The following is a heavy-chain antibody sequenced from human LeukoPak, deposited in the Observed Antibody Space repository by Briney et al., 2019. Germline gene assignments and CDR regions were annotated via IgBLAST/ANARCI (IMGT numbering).Heavy chain of an antibody. CDR2: ISSSTTYI. D-gene: IGHD2-2*01. Sequence: GGSLRLSCAASGFTFTTYYMNWVRQAPGKGLEWVSSISSSTTYIYYADSVKGRFTFSRDNAENSLYLQMNSLRAEDTAVYYCARGPSDYLDVWGIGTTVTASS. V-gene: IGHV3-21*01. CDR1: GFTFTTYY. CDR3: ARGPSDYLDV. J-gene: IGHJ6*03.